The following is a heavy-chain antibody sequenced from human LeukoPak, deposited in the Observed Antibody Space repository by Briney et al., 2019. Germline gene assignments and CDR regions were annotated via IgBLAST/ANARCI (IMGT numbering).Heavy chain of an antibody. J-gene: IGHJ4*02. CDR1: GGSISSSSYY. D-gene: IGHD3-22*01. V-gene: IGHV4-39*07. CDR3: ARIREDSSGYYYIDY. CDR2: IYYSGST. Sequence: SETLSLTCTVSGGSISSSSYYWGWIRQPPGKGLEWIGSIYYSGSTYYSPSLKSRVTISVDTSKNQFSLKLSSMTAADTAVHYCARIREDSSGYYYIDYWGQGTLVTVSS.